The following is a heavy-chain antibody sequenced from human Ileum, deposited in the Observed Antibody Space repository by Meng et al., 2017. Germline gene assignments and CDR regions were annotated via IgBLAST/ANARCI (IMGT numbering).Heavy chain of an antibody. D-gene: IGHD4-23*01. CDR3: ARDTVGTTLGDY. Sequence: QVQLAQSGAEVKKPGASVKGSCKASGYIFTRYGIGWVRQAPGQGLEWMGWISAYSGNTKYAQKLQGRVTMTTDTSTSTAYMELRNLRSDDTAVYYCARDTVGTTLGDYWGQGTLVTVSS. CDR2: ISAYSGNT. J-gene: IGHJ4*02. V-gene: IGHV1-18*01. CDR1: GYIFTRYG.